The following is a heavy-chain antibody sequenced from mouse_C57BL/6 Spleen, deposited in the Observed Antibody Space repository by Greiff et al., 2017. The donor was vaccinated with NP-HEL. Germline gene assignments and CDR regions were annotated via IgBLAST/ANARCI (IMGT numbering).Heavy chain of an antibody. Sequence: EVQGVESVAELVRPGASVKLSCTASGFNIKNTYMHWVKQRPEQGLEWIGRIDPANGTTKYAPKFQGKATITADTSSNTAYLQLSSLTSEDTAIYYCASLSYDYGGFAYWGQGTLVTVSA. V-gene: IGHV14-3*01. CDR1: GFNIKNTY. CDR2: IDPANGTT. CDR3: ASLSYDYGGFAY. J-gene: IGHJ3*01. D-gene: IGHD2-4*01.